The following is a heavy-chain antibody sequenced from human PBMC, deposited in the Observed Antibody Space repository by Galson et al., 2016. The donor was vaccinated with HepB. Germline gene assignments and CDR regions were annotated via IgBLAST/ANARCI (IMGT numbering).Heavy chain of an antibody. D-gene: IGHD2-2*01. CDR1: GCTFSSYA. CDR3: AREVLPTDNSYYYYCGMDV. V-gene: IGHV3-30-3*01. J-gene: IGHJ6*02. CDR2: ISYDGSNK. Sequence: SLRLSCAASGCTFSSYAMHWVRQAPGKGLEWVAVISYDGSNKYYADSVKGRFTISRDNSKNTLYLQMNSPRAEDTAVYYCAREVLPTDNSYYYYCGMDVWGQGTTVTLSS.